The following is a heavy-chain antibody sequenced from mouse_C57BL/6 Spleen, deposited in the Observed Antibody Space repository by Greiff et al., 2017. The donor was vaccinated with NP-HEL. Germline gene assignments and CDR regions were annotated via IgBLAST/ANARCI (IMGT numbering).Heavy chain of an antibody. CDR3: ARSYWGYYAMDY. Sequence: VQLQQSGPELVKPGASVKMSCKASGYTFTDYNMHWVKQSHGKSLEWIGYINPNNGGTSYNQKFKGKATLTVNKPSSTAYMELSSLTSEDSAVYYCARSYWGYYAMDYWGQGTSVTVSS. J-gene: IGHJ4*01. V-gene: IGHV1-22*01. D-gene: IGHD2-12*01. CDR1: GYTFTDYN. CDR2: INPNNGGT.